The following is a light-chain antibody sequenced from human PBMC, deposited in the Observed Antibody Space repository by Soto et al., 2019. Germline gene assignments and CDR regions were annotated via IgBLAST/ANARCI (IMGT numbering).Light chain of an antibody. J-gene: IGKJ5*01. V-gene: IGKV3-20*01. CDR1: QSVSSSY. Sequence: EIVLTQSPGTLSLSPGERATLSCRASQSVSSSYLAWYQQKPGQAPRLLIYGASSRATGIPDRFSGSGSGTDFTLTISRLEPEDFAVYYCQQYGSSPSPTFGQGTRLEIK. CDR2: GAS. CDR3: QQYGSSPSPT.